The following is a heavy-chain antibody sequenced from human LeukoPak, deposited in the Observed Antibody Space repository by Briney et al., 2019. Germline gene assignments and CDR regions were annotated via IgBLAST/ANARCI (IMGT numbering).Heavy chain of an antibody. J-gene: IGHJ6*02. CDR3: ARGNYYYGSGSYYYYYYGMDV. CDR1: GFTFSTYA. Sequence: GGSLRLSCAASGFTFSTYAMHWVRQAPGKGLEYVSAISSNGGSTYYANSVKGRFTISRDNSKYTLYLQMGSLRAEDMAVYYCARGNYYYGSGSYYYYYYGMDVWGQGTTVTVSS. V-gene: IGHV3-64*01. D-gene: IGHD3-10*01. CDR2: ISSNGGST.